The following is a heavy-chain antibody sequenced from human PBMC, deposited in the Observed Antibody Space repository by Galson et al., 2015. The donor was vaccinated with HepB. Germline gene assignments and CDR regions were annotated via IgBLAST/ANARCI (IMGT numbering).Heavy chain of an antibody. J-gene: IGHJ4*02. CDR1: GFSLSTSGVG. Sequence: LVKPTQTLTLTCTFSGFSLSTSGVGVGWIRQPPGKALEWLALIYWDDDKRYSPSLKSRLTITKDTSKNQVVLTMTNMDPVDTATYYCARQVVPAAPFDYWGQGTLVTVSS. V-gene: IGHV2-5*02. CDR2: IYWDDDK. D-gene: IGHD2-2*01. CDR3: ARQVVPAAPFDY.